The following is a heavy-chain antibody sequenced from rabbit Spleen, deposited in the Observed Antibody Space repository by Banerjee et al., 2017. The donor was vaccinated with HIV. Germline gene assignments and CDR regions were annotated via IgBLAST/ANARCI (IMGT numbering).Heavy chain of an antibody. J-gene: IGHJ4*01. D-gene: IGHD4-2*01. Sequence: QEHLVESGGGLVKPQGSLTLTCKASGFSFSDRDVMCWVRQAPGKGLEWIGCIDVAKSGDTYYTNWAKGRFTISKTSSTTVALQVPSLTAADTATYFCTRDAAGREDFNLWGPGTLVTVS. CDR3: TRDAAGREDFNL. CDR1: GFSFSDRDV. CDR2: IDVAKSGDT. V-gene: IGHV1S45*01.